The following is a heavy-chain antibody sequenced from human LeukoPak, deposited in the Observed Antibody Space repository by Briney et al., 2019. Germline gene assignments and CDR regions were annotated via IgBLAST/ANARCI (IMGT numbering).Heavy chain of an antibody. D-gene: IGHD3-16*02. V-gene: IGHV1-18*01. CDR1: GYTFTSYG. CDR2: ISAYNGNT. J-gene: IGHJ6*03. CDR3: ARDLYYDYVWGSYRETADYYYMDV. Sequence: ASVTVSCKTSGYTFTSYGISWARQAPGQGLEWMGWISAYNGNTNYAQKLQGRVTMTTDTSTSTAYMELRSLRSDDTAVYYCARDLYYDYVWGSYRETADYYYMDVWGKGTTVTVSS.